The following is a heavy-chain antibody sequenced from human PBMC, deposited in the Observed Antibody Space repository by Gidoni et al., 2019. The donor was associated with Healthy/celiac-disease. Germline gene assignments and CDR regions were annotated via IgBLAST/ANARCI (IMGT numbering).Heavy chain of an antibody. CDR1: GFTLRLYS. CDR2: ISGSGGST. Sequence: VQLLESGGGLVQPGGSLSLSCLASGFTLRLYSRSLVRQDQGKGLEWVSAISGSGGSTYYADSVKGRFTISRDNSKNTLYLQMNSLRAEHTAVYYCAKDRLPTRIAAAGTVWGYWGQGTLVTVSS. J-gene: IGHJ4*02. D-gene: IGHD6-13*01. CDR3: AKDRLPTRIAAAGTVWGY. V-gene: IGHV3-23*01.